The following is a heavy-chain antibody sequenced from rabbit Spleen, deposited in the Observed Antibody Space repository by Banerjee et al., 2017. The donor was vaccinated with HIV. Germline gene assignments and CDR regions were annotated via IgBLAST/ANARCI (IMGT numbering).Heavy chain of an antibody. CDR2: IYSGSAIT. Sequence: EQLEESGGGLVKPEGSLTLTCKASGIDFSNYYYMCWVRQAPGKGLEWIGCIYSGSAITYSATWAKGRFTCSKTSSTTVTLQMTSLTVADTATYFCARDTGSSFSSYGMDLWGQGTLVTVS. CDR1: GIDFSNYYY. D-gene: IGHD8-1*01. J-gene: IGHJ6*01. V-gene: IGHV1S45*01. CDR3: ARDTGSSFSSYGMDL.